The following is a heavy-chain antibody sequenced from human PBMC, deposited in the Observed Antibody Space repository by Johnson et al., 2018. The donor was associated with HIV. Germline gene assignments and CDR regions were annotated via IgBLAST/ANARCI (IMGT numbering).Heavy chain of an antibody. J-gene: IGHJ3*02. V-gene: IGHV3-72*01. Sequence: VQLVESGGDLVKPGGSLRLSCTVSGFTFTNAWMSWVRQAPGKGLEWVGRTRDKANGSSTEYAASVKGRFTISRDNAKNSLYLQMNSLRAEDTALYYCARVGWATSDAFDIWGQGTMVTVSS. CDR3: ARVGWATSDAFDI. CDR2: TRDKANGSST. D-gene: IGHD6-19*01. CDR1: GFTFTNAW.